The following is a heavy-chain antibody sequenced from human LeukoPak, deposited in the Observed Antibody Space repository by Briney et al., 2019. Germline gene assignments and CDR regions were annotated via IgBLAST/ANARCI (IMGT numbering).Heavy chain of an antibody. CDR1: GYSFTSYW. CDR2: IDPSDSYT. Sequence: GESLKISCKGSGYSFTSYWISWVRQMPGKGLEWMGRIDPSDSYTNYSPSFQGHVTISADKSISTAYLQWSSLKASDTAMYYCARPYNSSWSYYYYYGMDVWGQGTTVTVSS. J-gene: IGHJ6*02. D-gene: IGHD6-13*01. CDR3: ARPYNSSWSYYYYYGMDV. V-gene: IGHV5-10-1*01.